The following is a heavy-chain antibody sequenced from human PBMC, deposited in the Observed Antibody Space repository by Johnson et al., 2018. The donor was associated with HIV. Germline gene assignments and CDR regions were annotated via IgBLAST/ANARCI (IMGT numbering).Heavy chain of an antibody. CDR3: ARGESSSWPDAFDI. CDR1: GFAFDDYG. Sequence: VQLVESGGGLVQPGRSLRLSCAASGFAFDDYGMSWVRQAPGKGLEWVSGISWNRGSIGYADSVKGRFTISRDNAKNSLYLQMNSLRAEATAVDYCARGESSSWPDAFDIWGQGTMVTVSS. J-gene: IGHJ3*02. D-gene: IGHD6-13*01. V-gene: IGHV3-20*04. CDR2: ISWNRGSI.